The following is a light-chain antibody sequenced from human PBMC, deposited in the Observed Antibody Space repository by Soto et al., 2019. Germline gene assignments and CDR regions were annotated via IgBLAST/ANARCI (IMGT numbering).Light chain of an antibody. J-gene: IGLJ2*01. CDR1: SSDVGNYNY. V-gene: IGLV2-8*01. CDR2: EVT. CDR3: TSYAGPNTLV. Sequence: QSALTQPPSASGSPGQSVAISCTGTSSDVGNYNYVSWYQHHPGKAPKLMIYEVTKRPAGVPDRFSGSKSGNTASLTVSGLQAEDEAEYYCTSYAGPNTLVFGGGTKLTVL.